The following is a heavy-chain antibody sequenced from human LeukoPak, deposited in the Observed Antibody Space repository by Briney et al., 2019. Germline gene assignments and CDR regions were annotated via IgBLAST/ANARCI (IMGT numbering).Heavy chain of an antibody. CDR1: GASFSSSTYY. V-gene: IGHV4-39*01. CDR3: ARQAGGITATGTRPFDY. D-gene: IGHD6-13*01. CDR2: IYYSRST. J-gene: IGHJ4*02. Sequence: PSETLSLTCTVSGASFSSSTYYWGWLRQPPGKGLEWIGSIYYSRSTYYNPSLKSRVTMSVDTSKNQFSLKLSSVTAADTAVYYCARQAGGITATGTRPFDYWGQGTLVTVSS.